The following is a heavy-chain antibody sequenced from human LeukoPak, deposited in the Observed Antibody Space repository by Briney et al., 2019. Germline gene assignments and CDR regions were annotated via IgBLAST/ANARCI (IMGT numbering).Heavy chain of an antibody. CDR1: GFTFSSYA. CDR2: ISGSGGST. CDR3: AKLPVFGTAMVTARVYYFDY. D-gene: IGHD5-18*01. V-gene: IGHV3-23*01. J-gene: IGHJ4*02. Sequence: QSGGSLRLSCAASGFTFSSYAMSWVRQAPGKGLEWVSAISGSGGSTYYADSVKGRFTISRDNSKNTLYLQMNSLRAEDTAVYYCAKLPVFGTAMVTARVYYFDYWGQGTLVTVSS.